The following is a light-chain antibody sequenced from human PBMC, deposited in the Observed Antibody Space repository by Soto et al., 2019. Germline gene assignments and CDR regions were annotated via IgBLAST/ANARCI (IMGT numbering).Light chain of an antibody. CDR3: QQYYSYPGT. CDR1: QGISSY. CDR2: AAS. Sequence: AIRMTQSPSSLSASTGDRVTITCRASQGISSYLAWYQQKPRKAPKLLIYAASTLQSGVPSRFSGSGSGTDFTLTISCLQSEDFATYYCQQYYSYPGTFGQGTKVEIK. V-gene: IGKV1-8*01. J-gene: IGKJ1*01.